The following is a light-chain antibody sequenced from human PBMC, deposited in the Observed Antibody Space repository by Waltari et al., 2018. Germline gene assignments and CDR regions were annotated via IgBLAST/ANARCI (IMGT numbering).Light chain of an antibody. CDR3: QSYDTSLGVV. J-gene: IGLJ2*01. CDR1: WSNTGAGYD. Sequence: QSVLTQPPSVSGAPGQRVTISCPGSWSNTGAGYDVHWYQQLQGKAPTLLVYGVNTRPPGVPDRFFGSKSGTSASLAIPGLQPEDEADYYCQSYDTSLGVVFGGGTKLTVL. V-gene: IGLV1-40*01. CDR2: GVN.